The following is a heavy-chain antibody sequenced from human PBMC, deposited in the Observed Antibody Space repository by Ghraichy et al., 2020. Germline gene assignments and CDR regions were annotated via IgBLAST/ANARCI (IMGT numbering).Heavy chain of an antibody. V-gene: IGHV3-21*01. CDR1: GFTFSSYS. J-gene: IGHJ4*02. CDR3: AREGVCSGGSCYSSLDY. CDR2: ISSSSSYI. D-gene: IGHD2-15*01. Sequence: GESLNISCAASGFTFSSYSMNWVRQAPGKGLEWVSSISSSSSYIYYADSVKGRFTISRDNAKNSLYLQMNSLRAEDTAVYYCAREGVCSGGSCYSSLDYWGQGTLVTVSS.